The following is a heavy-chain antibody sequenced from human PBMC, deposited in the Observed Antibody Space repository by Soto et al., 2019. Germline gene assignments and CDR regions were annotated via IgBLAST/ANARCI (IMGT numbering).Heavy chain of an antibody. CDR3: ARGGVDIVVVPAAIDY. D-gene: IGHD2-2*03. J-gene: IGHJ4*02. CDR1: GFTFSSYS. Sequence: GGSLRLSCAASGFTFSSYSMNWVRQAPGKGLEWVSSISSSSSYIYYADSVKGRFTISRENAKNSLYLQMNSLRAEDTAVYYCARGGVDIVVVPAAIDYWGQGTLVTVSS. V-gene: IGHV3-21*01. CDR2: ISSSSSYI.